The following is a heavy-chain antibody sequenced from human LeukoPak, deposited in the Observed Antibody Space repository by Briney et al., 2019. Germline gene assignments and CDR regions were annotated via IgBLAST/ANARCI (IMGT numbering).Heavy chain of an antibody. J-gene: IGHJ5*01. Sequence: ASVKVSCKTSGYNFTTYFITWVRQAPGQGLEWMGWISPYNGHTKYAHSLQGRVTMTTDTSTSTALMELRSLMSDDTAVYFCAREGESRKLDSWGQGTLVTVSS. V-gene: IGHV1-18*04. D-gene: IGHD1-26*01. CDR3: AREGESRKLDS. CDR1: GYNFTTYF. CDR2: ISPYNGHT.